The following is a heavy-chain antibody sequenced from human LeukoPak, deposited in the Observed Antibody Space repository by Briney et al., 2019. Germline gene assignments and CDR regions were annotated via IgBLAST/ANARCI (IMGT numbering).Heavy chain of an antibody. V-gene: IGHV4-31*03. CDR1: GGSISSGGYY. CDR2: IYYSGST. CDR3: ARGLLVAHYYYYGMDV. D-gene: IGHD5-12*01. Sequence: SETLSLTCTVSGGSISSGGYYWSWIRQHPGKGLEWIGYIYYSGSTYYNPSLKSRVTISVDTSKNQFSLKLSSVTAADTAVYYCARGLLVAHYYYYGMDVWGQGTTVTVSS. J-gene: IGHJ6*02.